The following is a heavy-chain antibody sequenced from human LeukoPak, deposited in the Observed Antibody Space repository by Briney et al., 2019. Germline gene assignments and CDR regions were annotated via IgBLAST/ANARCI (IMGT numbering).Heavy chain of an antibody. CDR2: INNDGSIT. J-gene: IGHJ4*02. CDR3: ARGPSVLGAIDN. D-gene: IGHD3-10*01. V-gene: IGHV3-74*01. Sequence: GGSLRLSCVGTGFTFSTYRMNWVRQAPGKELVWVSRINNDGSITNSADSVKGRFTISRDNAKDMLYLQMDSLRVEDTAIYYCARGPSVLGAIDNWGQGTLVAVSS. CDR1: GFTFSTYR.